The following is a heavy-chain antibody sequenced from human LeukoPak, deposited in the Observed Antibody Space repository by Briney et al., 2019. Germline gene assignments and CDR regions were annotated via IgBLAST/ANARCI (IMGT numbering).Heavy chain of an antibody. CDR3: AKDMAGIAVAGPFDY. D-gene: IGHD6-19*01. V-gene: IGHV3-30-3*01. J-gene: IGHJ4*02. Sequence: GGSLRLSCAASGFTFSSYAMHWVRQAPGKGLEWVAVISYDGSNKYYADSVKGRFTISRDNAKNSLYLQMNSLRAEDTALYYCAKDMAGIAVAGPFDYWGQGTLVTVSS. CDR1: GFTFSSYA. CDR2: ISYDGSNK.